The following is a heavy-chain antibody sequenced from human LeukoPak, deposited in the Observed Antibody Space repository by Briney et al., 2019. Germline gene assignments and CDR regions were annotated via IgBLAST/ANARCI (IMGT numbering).Heavy chain of an antibody. D-gene: IGHD2-15*01. Sequence: SETLSLTCSVSGYSISSGFYWGWIRQPPGKGLEWIGTLYHSGSTYYNPSLKSRVTISVDTSKNQFSLKLSSVTAADTAVYYCAAGYCSGGSCYYFDYWGQGTLVTVSS. CDR3: AAGYCSGGSCYYFDY. CDR2: LYHSGST. CDR1: GYSISSGFY. J-gene: IGHJ4*02. V-gene: IGHV4-38-2*01.